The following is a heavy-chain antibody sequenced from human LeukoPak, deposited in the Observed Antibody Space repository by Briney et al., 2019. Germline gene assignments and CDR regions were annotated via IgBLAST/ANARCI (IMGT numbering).Heavy chain of an antibody. CDR1: GLTVVAYA. CDR2: ISWNSGGI. CDR3: ATDGYTMTDY. Sequence: PGRSLTLSCAASGLTVVAYAMRWVRQAPGKGLGWVSGISWNSGGIGYADSVKGRFTISRDNAKNSLCLQMNSLRAEDTALYCCATDGYTMTDYWGQGTLVTVSS. V-gene: IGHV3-9*01. D-gene: IGHD5-24*01. J-gene: IGHJ4*02.